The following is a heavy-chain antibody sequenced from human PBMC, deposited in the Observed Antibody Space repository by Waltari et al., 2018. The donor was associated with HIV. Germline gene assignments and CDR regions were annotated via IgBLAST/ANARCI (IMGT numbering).Heavy chain of an antibody. D-gene: IGHD1-1*01. CDR1: GGSFSGFY. V-gene: IGHV4-34*02. Sequence: QVQLQQWGAGQVKPSETLSLTCLLSGGSFSGFYWTWFRHSPGKGLEWIGEIDQSGASRFNPSLKRRITISMDTSRSHFALKLSPVSPADTAVYYCARGPSLRAFRGNLYFNSSLDVWGQGTTVTVSS. CDR3: ARGPSLRAFRGNLYFNSSLDV. CDR2: IDQSGAS. J-gene: IGHJ6*02.